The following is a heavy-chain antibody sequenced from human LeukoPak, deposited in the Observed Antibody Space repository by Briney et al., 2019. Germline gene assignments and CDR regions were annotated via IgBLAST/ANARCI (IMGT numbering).Heavy chain of an antibody. J-gene: IGHJ4*02. CDR2: MDPTGSQK. CDR3: AIWTSGNY. D-gene: IGHD1-1*01. V-gene: IGHV3-7*01. CDR1: QFTFNGSW. Sequence: PGGSPRLSCADSQFTFNGSWMNWVRQAPGKGLEWVANMDPTGSQKRYVDSVKGRFTISKDNPGASLYLHMHSLRAEDTAIYYCAIWTSGNYWGQGTLVTVSS.